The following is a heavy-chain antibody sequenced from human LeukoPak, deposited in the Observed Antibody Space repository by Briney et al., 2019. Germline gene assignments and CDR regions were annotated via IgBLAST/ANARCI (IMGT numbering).Heavy chain of an antibody. CDR3: ANRTSVLGPNFDY. CDR2: IYSGGNT. Sequence: PGGSLRLSCAASGFTVSSNYMSWVRQAPEKGLEWVSIIYSGGNTYYADSVKGRFTISRDNSKNTLYLQMNSVTAEDTAVYYCANRTSVLGPNFDYWGQGTLVTVSS. J-gene: IGHJ4*02. V-gene: IGHV3-53*01. D-gene: IGHD1/OR15-1a*01. CDR1: GFTVSSNY.